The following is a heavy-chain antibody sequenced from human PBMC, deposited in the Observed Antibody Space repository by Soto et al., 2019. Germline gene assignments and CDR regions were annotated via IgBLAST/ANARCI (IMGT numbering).Heavy chain of an antibody. J-gene: IGHJ5*01. CDR2: ISAYNGNT. CDR3: ARFQTYSCWTIKKNSKSSDS. D-gene: IGHD6-19*01. V-gene: IGHV1-18*01. CDR1: GYTFTSYG. Sequence: ASVKVSCKASGYTFTSYGISWVRQAPGQGLEWMGWISAYNGNTNYAQKLQGRVTMTTDTSTSTAYMELRSLRSDDTAVYYCARFQTYSCWTIKKNSKSSDSWCPGILVTLSS.